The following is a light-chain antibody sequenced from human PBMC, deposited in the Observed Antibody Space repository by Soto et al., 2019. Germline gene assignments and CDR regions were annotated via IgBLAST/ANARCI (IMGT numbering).Light chain of an antibody. CDR3: QQYNNWPRT. CDR1: QSVSSN. V-gene: IGKV3-15*01. CDR2: GAS. J-gene: IGKJ5*01. Sequence: EILMTQSPATLSVTRWEIATLSCRASQSVSSNLAWYQQKPGQAPRLLIYGASTRATGIPARFSGSGSGTEFTLTISSLQSEDFAVYYCQQYNNWPRTFGQGTRLEIK.